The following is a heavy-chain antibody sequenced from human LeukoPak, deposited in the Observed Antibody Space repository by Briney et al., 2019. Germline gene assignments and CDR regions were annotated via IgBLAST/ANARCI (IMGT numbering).Heavy chain of an antibody. Sequence: GGSLRLSCAASGFTFSTYGMHWVRQAPGKGLEWVAVIWYDGYTKYYAESVKGRFTISRENSKNTLYLQMNSLRAEDTAVYYCAKGRRYYYGSGSGLGDYWGQGTLVTVSS. CDR1: GFTFSTYG. D-gene: IGHD3-10*01. CDR3: AKGRRYYYGSGSGLGDY. V-gene: IGHV3-33*06. J-gene: IGHJ4*02. CDR2: IWYDGYTK.